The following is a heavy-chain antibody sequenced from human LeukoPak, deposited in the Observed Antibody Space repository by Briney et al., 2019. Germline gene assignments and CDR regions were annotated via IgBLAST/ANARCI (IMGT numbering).Heavy chain of an antibody. Sequence: GGSLRLSCAASGFTFSSYDMHWVRQATGKGLEWVSAIGTAGDTYYPGSVKGRFTISRENAKNSLYLQMNSLRAGDTAVYYCARAKVLKVDYYYGMDVWGQGTTVTVSS. CDR3: ARAKVLKVDYYYGMDV. J-gene: IGHJ6*02. CDR2: IGTAGDT. V-gene: IGHV3-13*01. CDR1: GFTFSSYD. D-gene: IGHD3-10*01.